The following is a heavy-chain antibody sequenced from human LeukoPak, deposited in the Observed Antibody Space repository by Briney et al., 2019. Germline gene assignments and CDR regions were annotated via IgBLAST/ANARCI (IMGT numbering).Heavy chain of an antibody. CDR2: SSGYNGNT. V-gene: IGHV1-18*01. CDR1: VYTFTSYS. Sequence: SSVKVSCKASVYTFTSYSISWVRQAPGQGLEWRGWSSGYNGNTKYAQKLQGRVTMTTDTSTSTAYMELRSLRSDDTDVYYCARGNYCSGGSCYDGAFDYWGQGTLVTVSS. J-gene: IGHJ4*02. CDR3: ARGNYCSGGSCYDGAFDY. D-gene: IGHD2-15*01.